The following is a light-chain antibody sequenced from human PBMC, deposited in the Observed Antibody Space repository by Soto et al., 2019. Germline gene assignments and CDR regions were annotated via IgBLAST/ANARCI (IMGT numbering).Light chain of an antibody. CDR1: QSVNTKY. CDR3: QQFGTSSLVT. J-gene: IGKJ3*01. V-gene: IGKV3-20*01. Sequence: EIVLTQSPGTLYLSPGERATLSCRARQSVNTKYLAWYQQKPGQAPRLLISGVSSRATGIPDRFSGSGSGTDFILTISRVEPEDFAVYYCQQFGTSSLVTFGPGTKVDIK. CDR2: GVS.